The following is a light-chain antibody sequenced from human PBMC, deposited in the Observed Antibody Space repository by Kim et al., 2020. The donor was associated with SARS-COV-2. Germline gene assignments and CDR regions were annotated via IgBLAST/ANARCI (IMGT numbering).Light chain of an antibody. CDR1: QSSNSW. CDR3: HQYQSYPYT. Sequence: ASVGDRVTVTCRASQSSNSWLAWYQQQPGTAPKLLIYDASSLQSGVPPRFSGRGSGTEFTLTISSLQPDDFATYYCHQYQSYPYTFGQGTKLEI. V-gene: IGKV1-5*01. J-gene: IGKJ2*01. CDR2: DAS.